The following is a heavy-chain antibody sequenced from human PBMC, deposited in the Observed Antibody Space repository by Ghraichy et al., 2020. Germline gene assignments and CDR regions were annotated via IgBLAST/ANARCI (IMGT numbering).Heavy chain of an antibody. V-gene: IGHV4-4*07. CDR3: ARCSGDYLPPCYHGIDV. CDR1: GDSVSSYF. CDR2: ISGHGTT. D-gene: IGHD6-19*01. J-gene: IGHJ6*02. Sequence: SETLSLTCGVSGDSVSSYFWNWIRQPAGKGLEWIGRISGHGTTNYNPALKSRVSMSVDMSENRFSLKVNSVSAADSAVYYCARCSGDYLPPCYHGIDVWGQGTTVTVSS.